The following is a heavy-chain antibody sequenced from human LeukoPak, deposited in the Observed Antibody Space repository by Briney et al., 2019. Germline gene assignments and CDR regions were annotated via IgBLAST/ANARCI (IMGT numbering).Heavy chain of an antibody. V-gene: IGHV3-53*01. CDR3: ARAINQRGYSGYEDY. CDR1: GFTVSSNY. CDR2: IYSDNT. Sequence: GGSLSLTCTVSGFTVSSNYWGWLAQAQGKGLEWLSFIYSDNTHYSDSVKGRFTISRDNSKNTLYLQMNSLRAEDTAVYYCARAINQRGYSGYEDYWGQETGLSVST. D-gene: IGHD5-12*01. J-gene: IGHJ4*02.